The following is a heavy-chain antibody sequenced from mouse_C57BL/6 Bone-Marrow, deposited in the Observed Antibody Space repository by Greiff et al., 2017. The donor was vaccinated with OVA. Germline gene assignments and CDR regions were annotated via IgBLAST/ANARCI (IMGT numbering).Heavy chain of an antibody. CDR3: ASYYGNSLAY. Sequence: QVQLQQSGPGLVQPSQSLSITCTVSGFSLTSYGVHWVRQSPGKGLEWLGVIWSGGSTDYNAAFISRLSISKENSKSQVFFKMNSLQADDSAIYYCASYYGNSLAYWGQGTLVTVSA. CDR2: IWSGGST. CDR1: GFSLTSYG. V-gene: IGHV2-2*01. J-gene: IGHJ3*01. D-gene: IGHD2-1*01.